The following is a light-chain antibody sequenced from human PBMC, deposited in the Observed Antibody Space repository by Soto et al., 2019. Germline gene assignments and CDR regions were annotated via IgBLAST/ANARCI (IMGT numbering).Light chain of an antibody. CDR2: DAS. V-gene: IGKV1-5*01. CDR3: QQYDSYWGT. J-gene: IGKJ1*01. Sequence: DIQMTQSPSTLSASVGDRVTITCRASQTISTWLAWFQQKPGKAPKLLIFDASTLEGGVPPRFSGSGSGKEFTLPISSLQPDDSATYYCQQYDSYWGTFGPGTKVEIK. CDR1: QTISTW.